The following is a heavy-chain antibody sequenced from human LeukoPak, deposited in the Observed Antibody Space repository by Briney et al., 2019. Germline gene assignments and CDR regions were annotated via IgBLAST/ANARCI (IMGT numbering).Heavy chain of an antibody. CDR2: IYLGGSDS. J-gene: IGHJ4*02. V-gene: IGHV5-51*01. CDR1: GYSITSYW. D-gene: IGHD6-13*01. CDR3: ARRGQASSWHYVDY. Sequence: GDSLKISCKASGYSITSYWIGWVRQMSGKGLEWMGNIYLGGSDSRYRPSFKGQVTIPSDKSISTAYLQWSSLKASDTGINYWARRGQASSWHYVDYWGQGTLVTVSS.